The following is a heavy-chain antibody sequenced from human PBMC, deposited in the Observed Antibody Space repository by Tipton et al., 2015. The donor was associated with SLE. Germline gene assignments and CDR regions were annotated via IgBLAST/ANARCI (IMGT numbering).Heavy chain of an antibody. Sequence: LRLSCTVSGGSISSSDYYWGWIRQPPGKGLEWIGSIYYTGSTYYKPSLKSRVTMSVDTSKNHFSLKLISVTAADTAVYYCAREFLNPVTTVHYYFDLWGRGTLVTVSS. D-gene: IGHD4-11*01. CDR3: AREFLNPVTTVHYYFDL. V-gene: IGHV4-39*07. J-gene: IGHJ2*01. CDR1: GGSISSSDYY. CDR2: IYYTGST.